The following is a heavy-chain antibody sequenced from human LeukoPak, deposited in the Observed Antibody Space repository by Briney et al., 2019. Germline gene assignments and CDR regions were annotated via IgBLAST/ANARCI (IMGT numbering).Heavy chain of an antibody. CDR1: GGSISSSNW. D-gene: IGHD6-6*01. Sequence: SGTLSLTCAVSGGSISSSNWWSWVRQPPGKGLEWIGEIYHSGSTNYNPSLKSRVTISVDKSKNQFSLKLSSVTAADTAVYYCARDYDSSSSPVSYWYFDLWGRGTLVTVSS. CDR3: ARDYDSSSSPVSYWYFDL. CDR2: IYHSGST. J-gene: IGHJ2*01. V-gene: IGHV4-4*02.